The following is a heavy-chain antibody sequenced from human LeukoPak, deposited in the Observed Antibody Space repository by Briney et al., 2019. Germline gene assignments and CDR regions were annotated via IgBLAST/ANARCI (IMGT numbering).Heavy chain of an antibody. Sequence: GGSLRLSCAASGFTFSSYWMSWVRQAPGKGLEWGANIKQDGSEKYYVDSVKGRFTISRDNAKNSLYLQMNMLRAEDKSVDYCPDARIQLWSRYRRLGPWGQGNLVTVSS. D-gene: IGHD5-18*01. J-gene: IGHJ5*02. CDR2: IKQDGSEK. CDR1: GFTFSSYW. CDR3: PDARIQLWSRYRRLGP. V-gene: IGHV3-7*03.